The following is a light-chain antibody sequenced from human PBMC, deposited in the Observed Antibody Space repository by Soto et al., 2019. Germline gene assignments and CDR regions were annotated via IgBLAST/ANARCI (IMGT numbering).Light chain of an antibody. CDR1: QSVISSY. CDR2: GAS. Sequence: EIVLTQCPATLSLSPGERATLSCRASQSVISSYLAWYQQKPGQAPRLLIYGASSRATGTPDRFSGSGSGTDFTLTISKLEPEDFAVYYCQQYGSSLLTFGGGTKVEIK. J-gene: IGKJ4*01. CDR3: QQYGSSLLT. V-gene: IGKV3-20*01.